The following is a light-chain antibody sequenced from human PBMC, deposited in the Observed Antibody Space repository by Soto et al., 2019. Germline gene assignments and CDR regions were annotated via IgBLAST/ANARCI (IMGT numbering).Light chain of an antibody. Sequence: QSVLTQPPSASGTPGQRVTISCSGSYSNIGTNTVNWYQQLPGAAPKLLIYNENQRPSGVPDRFSGPKPGTSASLAIGGLQSEDEADYYCAAWDGSLNVVLFGGGTQLTVL. CDR2: NEN. V-gene: IGLV1-44*01. CDR1: YSNIGTNT. J-gene: IGLJ3*02. CDR3: AAWDGSLNVVL.